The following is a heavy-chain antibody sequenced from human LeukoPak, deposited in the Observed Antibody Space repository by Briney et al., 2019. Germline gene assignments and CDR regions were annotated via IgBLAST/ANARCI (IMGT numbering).Heavy chain of an antibody. CDR1: GFTFSSYA. D-gene: IGHD6-19*01. CDR2: ISGSGGST. V-gene: IGHV3-23*01. J-gene: IGHJ4*02. Sequence: PGGSLRLSCAASGFTFSSYAMSWVRQAPGKGLEWVSAISGSGGSTYYADSVKGRFTISRDNPKSTLYLQMSSLRAEDTAVYYCAKDRKAVAGRANYFDYWGQGTLVTVSS. CDR3: AKDRKAVAGRANYFDY.